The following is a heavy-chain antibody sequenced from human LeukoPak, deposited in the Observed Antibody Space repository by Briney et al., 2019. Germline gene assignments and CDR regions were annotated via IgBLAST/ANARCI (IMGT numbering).Heavy chain of an antibody. CDR3: ARDGDLRPGNYYDSSGYFNWFDP. CDR1: GFTFSSYW. CDR2: IKEDGSEK. Sequence: GGSLRLSCAASGFTFSSYWMSWVRQAPGKGLEWVANIKEDGSEKYYVDSVKGRFTISRDNAKNSLYLQMNSLRAEDTAVYYCARDGDLRPGNYYDSSGYFNWFDPWGQGTLVTVSS. V-gene: IGHV3-7*01. D-gene: IGHD3-22*01. J-gene: IGHJ5*02.